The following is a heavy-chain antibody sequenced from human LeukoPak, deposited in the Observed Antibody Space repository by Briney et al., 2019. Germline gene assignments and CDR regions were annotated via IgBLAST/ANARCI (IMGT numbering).Heavy chain of an antibody. V-gene: IGHV1-2*02. D-gene: IGHD3-3*01. Sequence: ASVKVPCKASGYTFTGYYMHWARQAPGQGLEWMGWINPNSGGTNYAQKFQGRVTMTRDTSISTAYMELSRLRSDDTAVYYCATLAYYDFWSGSYYYGMDVWGQGTTVTVSS. CDR1: GYTFTGYY. J-gene: IGHJ6*02. CDR3: ATLAYYDFWSGSYYYGMDV. CDR2: INPNSGGT.